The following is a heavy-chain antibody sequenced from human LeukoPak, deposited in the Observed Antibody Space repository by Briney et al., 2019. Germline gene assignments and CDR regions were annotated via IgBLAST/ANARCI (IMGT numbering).Heavy chain of an antibody. CDR1: GGSISSYY. Sequence: SETLSLTCTVSGGSISSYYWSWIRQSPGKGLEWIGYIHYSGSTNYNPSLKSRVTISVDTSKNQFSLKLSSVTAADTAVYYCATAQLTTRIAAAGTSFDYWGQGTLVTVSS. D-gene: IGHD6-13*01. V-gene: IGHV4-59*08. CDR3: ATAQLTTRIAAAGTSFDY. CDR2: IHYSGST. J-gene: IGHJ4*02.